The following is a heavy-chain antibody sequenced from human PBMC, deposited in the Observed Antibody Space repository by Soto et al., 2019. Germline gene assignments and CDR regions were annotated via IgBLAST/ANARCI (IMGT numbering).Heavy chain of an antibody. CDR1: GYTFTSYG. CDR3: ARDCSGGSCYRLFDY. J-gene: IGHJ4*02. CDR2: ISAYNGNT. D-gene: IGHD2-15*01. V-gene: IGHV1-18*01. Sequence: ASVKVSCKASGYTFTSYGISWVRQAPGQGLEWMGWISAYNGNTNYAQKLQGRVTMTTDTSTSTAYMELRSLRSDDTAVYYCARDCSGGSCYRLFDYWGQGTLVTVSS.